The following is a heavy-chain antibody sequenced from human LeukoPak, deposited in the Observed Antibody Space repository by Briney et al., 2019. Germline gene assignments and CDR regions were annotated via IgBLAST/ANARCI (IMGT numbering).Heavy chain of an antibody. Sequence: SETLSLTCTVSDDPINSGGYYWNCIPQPAGKGLEWIGHIYTSGTTTNSNPSLKSRVAISLDTSKNHFSLKLSSVTAADTAVYYCARFGKRRWLQFSPYYFDYWGQGTLVTVSS. CDR3: ARFGKRRWLQFSPYYFDY. CDR1: DDPINSGGYY. J-gene: IGHJ4*02. CDR2: IYTSGTTT. V-gene: IGHV4-61*09. D-gene: IGHD5-24*01.